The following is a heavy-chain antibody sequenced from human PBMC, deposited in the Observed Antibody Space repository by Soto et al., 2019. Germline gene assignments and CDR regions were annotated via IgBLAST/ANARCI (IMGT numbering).Heavy chain of an antibody. Sequence: QVQLVQSGAAVKEPGASVRLSCKTSGYLFTSFSLHWVRQAPGQGPEWMGWINPANGDLKYSPKFQGRVTIDRDTLATIAYLDLHRLKFEDTAVYSCERRGGDSYCTSDCLHAVDVGGRGTMVTVS. CDR2: INPANGDL. D-gene: IGHD2-8*01. CDR1: GYLFTSFS. V-gene: IGHV1-3*01. J-gene: IGHJ3*01. CDR3: ERRGGDSYCTSDCLHAVDV.